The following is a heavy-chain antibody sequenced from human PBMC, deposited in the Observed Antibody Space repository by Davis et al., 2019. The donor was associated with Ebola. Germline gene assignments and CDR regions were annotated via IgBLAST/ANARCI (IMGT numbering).Heavy chain of an antibody. CDR1: GYTFKNSA. CDR2: ISAYNGNT. Sequence: ASVKVSCKASGYTFKNSAISWVRQAPGQGLEWMGWISAYNGNTAYAQILQGRVTMTTDTSTGTAYMELGSLRSDDTAVYFCARTSIVGTTTTASDIWGQGTMVTVSS. J-gene: IGHJ3*02. V-gene: IGHV1-18*01. D-gene: IGHD1-26*01. CDR3: ARTSIVGTTTTASDI.